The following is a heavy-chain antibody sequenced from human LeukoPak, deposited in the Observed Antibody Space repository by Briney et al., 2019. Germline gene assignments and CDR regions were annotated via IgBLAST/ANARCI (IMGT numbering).Heavy chain of an antibody. J-gene: IGHJ4*02. V-gene: IGHV4-39*01. CDR3: AESNFWGNFVFEY. CDR2: VHHTGST. Sequence: PSETLSLTCTVSGGSISSNNYYWGWIRQSPGKGLEWMGSVHHTGSTYYNPSFHSRVTVSVDTSKNQFSLEMTSVTAADTAVYFCAESNFWGNFVFEYWGQGTLVKVYS. CDR1: GGSISSNNYY. D-gene: IGHD3-3*01.